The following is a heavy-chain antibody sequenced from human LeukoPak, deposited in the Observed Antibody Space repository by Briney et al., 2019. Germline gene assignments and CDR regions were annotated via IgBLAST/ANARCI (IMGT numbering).Heavy chain of an antibody. CDR1: GYTFTDYY. Sequence: ASVKVSCKASGYTFTDYYMHWVRQAPGQGLEWMGWINPNRGGSNYAQKFQGRVTMTRDTSISTAYMELSGLRSDDTAVYYCARGDIVVVVAATEYYFDYWGQGTLVTVSS. J-gene: IGHJ4*02. V-gene: IGHV1-2*02. CDR3: ARGDIVVVVAATEYYFDY. D-gene: IGHD2-15*01. CDR2: INPNRGGS.